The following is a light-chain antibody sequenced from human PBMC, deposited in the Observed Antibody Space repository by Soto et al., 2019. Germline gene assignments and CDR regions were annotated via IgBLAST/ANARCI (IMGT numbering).Light chain of an antibody. V-gene: IGLV2-14*03. CDR1: SSDVGAYTF. Sequence: QSVLTQPASVSGSPGQSITISCTGTSSDVGAYTFVSWYQQHPDKVPKLMIFDVSRRPSGVSDRCSGSKFGNTASMTISGLKPEDEADYYCNSYTSSSTHVFGSGTKLTVL. CDR3: NSYTSSSTHV. J-gene: IGLJ1*01. CDR2: DVS.